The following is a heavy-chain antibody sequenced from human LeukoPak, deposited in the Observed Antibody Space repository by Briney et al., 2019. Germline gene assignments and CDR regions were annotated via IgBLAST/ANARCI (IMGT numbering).Heavy chain of an antibody. J-gene: IGHJ4*02. CDR2: ISSSGSTI. CDR3: ARAKSVATTAFDY. V-gene: IGHV3-11*01. D-gene: IGHD5-12*01. CDR1: GFTFSDYY. Sequence: PGGSLRLSCAASGFTFSDYYMSWIRQAPGKGLEWVSYISSSGSTIYYADSVKGRFTISRDNAKNSLYLQMNSLRAEDTAVYYCARAKSVATTAFDYWGQGTLVIVCS.